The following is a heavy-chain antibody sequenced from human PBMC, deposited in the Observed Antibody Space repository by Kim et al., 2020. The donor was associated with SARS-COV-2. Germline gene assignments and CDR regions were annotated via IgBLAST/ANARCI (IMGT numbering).Heavy chain of an antibody. D-gene: IGHD3-16*01. Sequence: GGSLRLSCVASGFTFSSYWMNWVRQAPGKGLEWVARVNSDESDTSYADSVKGRFTISRDNARNTLYLQMNNLRAEDTAVYYCASLSTGDVGDKVDYWGQG. CDR2: VNSDESDT. J-gene: IGHJ4*02. V-gene: IGHV3-74*01. CDR3: ASLSTGDVGDKVDY. CDR1: GFTFSSYW.